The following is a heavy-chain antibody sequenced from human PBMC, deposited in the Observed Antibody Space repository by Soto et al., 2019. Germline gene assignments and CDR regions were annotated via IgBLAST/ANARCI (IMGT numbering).Heavy chain of an antibody. CDR2: IDGGNR. D-gene: IGHD5-18*01. J-gene: IGHJ6*02. Sequence: LVESGGGVVQPGGSLRLSRSATPSAFTFRYHGMHWVRQTPGKGLVWLAVIDGGNRFYSDSVKGRFTISSNNSANTLCLQMNSRTDEDTGGYYCASSGRAHFAFMVKNFYYGLDVWGHGTTVAVSS. V-gene: IGHV3-33*03. CDR1: AFTFRYHG. CDR3: ASSGRAHFAFMVKNFYYGLDV.